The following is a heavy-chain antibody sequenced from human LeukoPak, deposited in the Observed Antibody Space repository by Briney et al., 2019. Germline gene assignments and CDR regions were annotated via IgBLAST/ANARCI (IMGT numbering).Heavy chain of an antibody. Sequence: PSETLSLTCTVSDGSISSYYWSWIRQPPGKGLEWVGYIYYSGSTNYNPSLKSRVTISVDTSKNQFSLKLSSVTAADTAVYYCARHGAGEAAAGGVFDYWGQGTLVTVSS. CDR3: ARHGAGEAAAGGVFDY. V-gene: IGHV4-59*08. CDR2: IYYSGST. CDR1: DGSISSYY. J-gene: IGHJ4*02. D-gene: IGHD6-13*01.